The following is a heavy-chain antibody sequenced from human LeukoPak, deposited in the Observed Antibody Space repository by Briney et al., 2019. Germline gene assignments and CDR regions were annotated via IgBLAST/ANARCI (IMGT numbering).Heavy chain of an antibody. CDR1: GFTFSSYA. V-gene: IGHV3-30-3*01. Sequence: GGSLRLSCAASGFTFSSYAMHWVRQAPGKGLEWVAVISYDGSNKYYADSVKGRFTISRDNSKNTLYLQMNSLRAEDTAVYYCARPHYYGSGSSFYYYYYMDVWGKGTTVIVSS. CDR2: ISYDGSNK. D-gene: IGHD3-10*01. J-gene: IGHJ6*03. CDR3: ARPHYYGSGSSFYYYYYMDV.